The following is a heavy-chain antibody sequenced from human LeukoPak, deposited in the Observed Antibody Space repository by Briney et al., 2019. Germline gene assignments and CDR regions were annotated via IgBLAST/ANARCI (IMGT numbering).Heavy chain of an antibody. CDR2: IYYSGST. CDR1: GGSISSYY. J-gene: IGHJ6*02. V-gene: IGHV4-59*01. CDR3: ARAALYGRPGYYYYYYGMDV. D-gene: IGHD4-17*01. Sequence: SETLSLTCTVSGGSISSYYWSWIRQPPGKGLEWIGYIYYSGSTNYNPSLKSRVTISVDTSKNQFSLKLSSVTAADTAVYYCARAALYGRPGYYYYYYGMDVWGQGTTVTVSS.